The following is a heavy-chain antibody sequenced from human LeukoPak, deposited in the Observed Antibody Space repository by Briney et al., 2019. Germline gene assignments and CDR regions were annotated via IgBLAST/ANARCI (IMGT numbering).Heavy chain of an antibody. CDR2: INPNSGGT. D-gene: IGHD5-18*01. J-gene: IGHJ4*02. CDR3: ARSNVDTAMVSLGY. CDR1: GYTFTGYY. V-gene: IGHV1-2*02. Sequence: ASVKVSCKASGYTFTGYYMHWVRQAPGQGVEWMGWINPNSGGTNYAQKFQGRVTMTRDTSISTAYMELSRLRSDDTAVYYCARSNVDTAMVSLGYWGQGTLVTVSS.